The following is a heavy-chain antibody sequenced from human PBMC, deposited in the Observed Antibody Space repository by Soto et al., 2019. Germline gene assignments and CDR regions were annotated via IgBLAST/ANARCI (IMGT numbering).Heavy chain of an antibody. V-gene: IGHV3-21*01. Sequence: GGSLRLSCAASGFTFSSYSMNWVRQAPGKGLEWVSSISSSSSYIYYADSVKGRFTISRDNAKNSLYLQMNSLRAEDTAVYYCARDTTSITMPVWGQGTTVTVYS. D-gene: IGHD3-10*01. CDR2: ISSSSSYI. CDR1: GFTFSSYS. CDR3: ARDTTSITMPV. J-gene: IGHJ6*02.